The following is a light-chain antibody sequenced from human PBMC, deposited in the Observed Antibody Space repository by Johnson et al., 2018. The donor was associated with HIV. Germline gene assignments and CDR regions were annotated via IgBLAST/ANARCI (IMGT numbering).Light chain of an antibody. CDR1: SSNIGNNY. Sequence: QSVLTQPPSVSAAPGQKVTISCSGSSSNIGNNYVSWYQQLPGTAPKLLIYDNNKRPSGIPDRFSGSKSGTSATLGITVLQTGDEADYYFGTWDSSLIAPLYVFGTGTKVTVL. CDR2: DNN. V-gene: IGLV1-51*01. J-gene: IGLJ1*01. CDR3: GTWDSSLIAPLYV.